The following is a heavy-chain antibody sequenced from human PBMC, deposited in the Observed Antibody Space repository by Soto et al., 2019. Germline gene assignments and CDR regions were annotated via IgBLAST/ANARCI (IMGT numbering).Heavy chain of an antibody. CDR2: INHSGST. J-gene: IGHJ4*02. CDR1: GGSFSGYY. V-gene: IGHV4-34*01. Sequence: PSETLSLTCAVYGGSFSGYYWSWIRQPPGKGLEWIGEINHSGSTNYNPSLKSRVTISVDTSKNQFSLKLSSVTAADTAVYYCARGGDIVVVVAANGRGYFDYRGQGTLVTVSS. CDR3: ARGGDIVVVVAANGRGYFDY. D-gene: IGHD2-15*01.